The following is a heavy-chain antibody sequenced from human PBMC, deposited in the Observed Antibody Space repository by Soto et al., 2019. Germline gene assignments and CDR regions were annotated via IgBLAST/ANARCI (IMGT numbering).Heavy chain of an antibody. CDR3: ARRWGEGRVNY. V-gene: IGHV4-4*02. Sequence: QVQLQESGPGLVKPSGTLSLTCAVSGGSISSSNWWSWVRQPPGKVLEWIGGIYHSGTTNYNPSLKRRGDNSVAKSRNQFSLKWSTDTAADTAVYYCARRWGEGRVNYWGQGTLVTVSS. CDR2: IYHSGTT. CDR1: GGSISSSNW. D-gene: IGHD3-10*01. J-gene: IGHJ4*02.